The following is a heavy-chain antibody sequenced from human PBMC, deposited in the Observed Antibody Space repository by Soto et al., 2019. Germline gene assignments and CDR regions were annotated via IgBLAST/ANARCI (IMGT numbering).Heavy chain of an antibody. CDR3: PNLAFSGTYFHFDY. D-gene: IGHD3-10*01. V-gene: IGHV3-23*01. Sequence: PGGSLGLSCEASGFPFINFAMNWVRQSPGKGLEWVSSISGSGGRTWYADSVRGRLTISRDNSQNTLYLQMNGLRGEDTAVYSCPNLAFSGTYFHFDYWGQAALVTVSS. J-gene: IGHJ4*02. CDR1: GFPFINFA. CDR2: ISGSGGRT.